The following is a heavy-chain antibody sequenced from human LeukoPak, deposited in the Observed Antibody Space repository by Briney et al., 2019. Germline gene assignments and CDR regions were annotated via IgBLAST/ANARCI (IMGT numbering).Heavy chain of an antibody. CDR3: ARDRGIVVVPAAISYYFDY. CDR2: ISYDGSNK. Sequence: GGSLRPSCAASGFTFSSYAMHWVRQAPGKGLEWVAVISYDGSNKYYADSVKGRFTISRDNSKNTLYLQMNSLRAEDTAVYYCARDRGIVVVPAAISYYFDYWGRGTLVTVSS. J-gene: IGHJ4*02. V-gene: IGHV3-30-3*01. CDR1: GFTFSSYA. D-gene: IGHD2-2*02.